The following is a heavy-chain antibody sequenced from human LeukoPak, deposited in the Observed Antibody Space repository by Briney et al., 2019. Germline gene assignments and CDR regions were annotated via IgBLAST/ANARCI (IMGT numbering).Heavy chain of an antibody. D-gene: IGHD3-10*01. CDR1: GFTFSRYW. CDR3: ATVKNVYFG. V-gene: IGHV3-7*03. CDR2: IKPDGSQK. J-gene: IGHJ4*02. Sequence: PGGSLRLSCAGSGFTFSRYWMSWVRQAPGKGLEWVANIKPDGSQKYYVDSVKGRFIISRDNAKNSVYLQMNSLRAEDTALYYCATVKNVYFGGGQGTLVTVSS.